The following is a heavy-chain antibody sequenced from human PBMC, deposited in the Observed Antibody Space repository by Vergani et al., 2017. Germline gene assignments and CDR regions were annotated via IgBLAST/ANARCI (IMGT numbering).Heavy chain of an antibody. CDR1: GYTFTSYG. CDR2: ISAYNGNP. CDR3: ARDQGLTFGGVIVRCGKDV. J-gene: IGHJ6*02. D-gene: IGHD3-16*02. V-gene: IGHV1-18*01. Sequence: QVQLVQSGAEVKKPGASVKVSCKASGYTFTSYGISWVRQAPGQGLEWMGWISAYNGNPNYAQKLQGRVTMTTDTSTSTAYMELRSLRSDDTAVYYCARDQGLTFGGVIVRCGKDVWGQGTTVTVSS.